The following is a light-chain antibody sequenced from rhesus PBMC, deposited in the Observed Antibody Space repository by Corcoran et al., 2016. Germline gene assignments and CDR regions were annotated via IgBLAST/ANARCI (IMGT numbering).Light chain of an antibody. Sequence: DIQMTQSPSSLSASVGDTVTITCRASRDISTYLAWFQQNPGKAPKPLIYYTSNLESGVPSRFSGSGSGTDFTLNISSLQPEDFAIYYCQQHNSYPLTFGGGTKVEIK. V-gene: IGKV1S14*01. J-gene: IGKJ4*01. CDR2: YTS. CDR1: RDISTY. CDR3: QQHNSYPLT.